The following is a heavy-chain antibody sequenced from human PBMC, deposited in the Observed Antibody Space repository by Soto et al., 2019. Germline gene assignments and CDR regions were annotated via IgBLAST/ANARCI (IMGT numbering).Heavy chain of an antibody. Sequence: EVQLVESGGGLVQPGGSLRLSCAASGFTFSSYWMHWVRQAPGKGLEWVSRINTDGSGTTYADSVQGRFTISRDNAKYTLDLHMNSLRAEDTAVYYCAGRSGNDLNYWGQGTLVAVSS. D-gene: IGHD1-1*01. CDR2: INTDGSGT. CDR1: GFTFSSYW. J-gene: IGHJ4*02. V-gene: IGHV3-74*01. CDR3: AGRSGNDLNY.